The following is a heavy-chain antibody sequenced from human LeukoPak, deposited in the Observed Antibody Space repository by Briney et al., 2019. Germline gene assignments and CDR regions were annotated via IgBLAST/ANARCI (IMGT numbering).Heavy chain of an antibody. J-gene: IGHJ6*03. Sequence: GGSLRLSCAASGFTFSSYGMHWVRQAPGKGLEWVAVISYGGSNKYYADSVKGRFTISRDNSKNTLYLQMNSLRAEDTAVYYCAEVDRDPDYYYYMDVWGKGTTVTVSS. V-gene: IGHV3-30*03. CDR3: AEVDRDPDYYYYMDV. D-gene: IGHD5-12*01. CDR2: ISYGGSNK. CDR1: GFTFSSYG.